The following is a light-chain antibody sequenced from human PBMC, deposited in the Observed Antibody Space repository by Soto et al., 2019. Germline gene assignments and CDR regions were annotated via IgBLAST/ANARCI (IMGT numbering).Light chain of an antibody. CDR2: SVS. Sequence: QSALTQPASVSGSPGQSITISRSGTSSDIGAYDHVAWFQQFPGKTPKLMIYSVSNRPSGVSYRFSGSKSGNTASLTISGLQAEDEADCYCISYTVSRSYVFGTGTKVTVL. CDR3: ISYTVSRSYV. V-gene: IGLV2-14*01. J-gene: IGLJ1*01. CDR1: SSDIGAYDH.